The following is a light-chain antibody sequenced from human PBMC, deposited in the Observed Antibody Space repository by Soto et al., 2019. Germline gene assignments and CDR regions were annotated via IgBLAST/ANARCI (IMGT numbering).Light chain of an antibody. V-gene: IGKV3-15*01. CDR1: QSVTSN. CDR3: QQYGSSRT. Sequence: EIVMTQSPATLSVSPGERATLSCRASQSVTSNLAWYQQKRGQAPRLVIYGAITRATGIPARFSGSGSGTDFTLTISSLQSEDFAVYYCQQYGSSRTFGQGTKVDIK. J-gene: IGKJ1*01. CDR2: GAI.